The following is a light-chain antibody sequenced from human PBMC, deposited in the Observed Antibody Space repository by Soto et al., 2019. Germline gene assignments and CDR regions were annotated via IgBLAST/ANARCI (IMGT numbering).Light chain of an antibody. J-gene: IGKJ4*01. CDR3: QQYGCSPLT. CDR1: QSVSSSY. Sequence: EIVLTQSPGTLSLSPGERATLSCRASQSVSSSYLAWYQQKPGQAPRLLIYGASSRATGIPDRFSGSGSGTNFTLTISRLEPEDFAVYSCQQYGCSPLTFGGGTKVEIK. V-gene: IGKV3-20*01. CDR2: GAS.